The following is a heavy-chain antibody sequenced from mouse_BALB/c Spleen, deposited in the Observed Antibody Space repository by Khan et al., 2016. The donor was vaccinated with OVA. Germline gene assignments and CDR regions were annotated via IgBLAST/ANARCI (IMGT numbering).Heavy chain of an antibody. J-gene: IGHJ3*01. CDR1: GYSFTLYY. V-gene: IGHV1-26*01. D-gene: IGHD2-14*01. CDR3: ARGYDFVAS. CDR2: INPNTDNI. Sequence: VRLQQSGPDLVKPGASVKISCKASGYSFTLYYMSWVKQSHGKSLEWIGRINPNTDNINYNQEFKGKAMLTVDKSSNTAYMELRSLTSEDSAVYFCARGYDFVASWGQGTLVTVSP.